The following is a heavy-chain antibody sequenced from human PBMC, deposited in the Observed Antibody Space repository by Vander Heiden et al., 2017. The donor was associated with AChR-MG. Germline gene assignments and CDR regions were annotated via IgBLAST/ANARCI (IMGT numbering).Heavy chain of an antibody. V-gene: IGHV1-69*06. CDR3: ARGRRVWYYSNNRDNEYYYYMDV. CDR1: GGTCSGKA. CDR2: IIPIFGTA. D-gene: IGHD4-4*01. Sequence: QVQLVQSGAEVKKPGPSGKVSCKASGGTCSGKAISWVRQAPGQGLEWMGVIIPIFGTANYAQKFQGRVTITADKSTSTAYMELSSLRSEDTAVYYCARGRRVWYYSNNRDNEYYYYMDVWGKGTTVTVSS. J-gene: IGHJ6*03.